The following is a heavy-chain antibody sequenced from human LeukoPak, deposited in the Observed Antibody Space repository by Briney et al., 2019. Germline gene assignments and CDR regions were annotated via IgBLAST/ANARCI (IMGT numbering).Heavy chain of an antibody. Sequence: GGSLRLSCEASGFTFSSYEMKWVRQAPGKGLEWVSYISGSGGTIYYADSVKGRFTISRDNAKNSLYLQMNSLRAEDTAVYYCARVDHRAVAGYYFDYWGQGTLVTVSS. CDR1: GFTFSSYE. V-gene: IGHV3-48*03. CDR3: ARVDHRAVAGYYFDY. D-gene: IGHD6-19*01. CDR2: ISGSGGTI. J-gene: IGHJ4*02.